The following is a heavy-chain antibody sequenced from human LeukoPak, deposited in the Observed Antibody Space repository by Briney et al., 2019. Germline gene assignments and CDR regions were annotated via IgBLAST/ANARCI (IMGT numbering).Heavy chain of an antibody. CDR3: ARSLNGWSSKWFDP. D-gene: IGHD6-19*01. CDR2: INPNSGGT. J-gene: IGHJ5*02. CDR1: GYTFTGYY. Sequence: GASVKVSCKASGYTFTGYYMHWVRQAPGQGLEWMGWINPNSGGTNYAQKFQGRVTMTRDTSISTAYMELSRLRSDDTAVYYCARSLNGWSSKWFDPWGQGTLVTVSS. V-gene: IGHV1-2*02.